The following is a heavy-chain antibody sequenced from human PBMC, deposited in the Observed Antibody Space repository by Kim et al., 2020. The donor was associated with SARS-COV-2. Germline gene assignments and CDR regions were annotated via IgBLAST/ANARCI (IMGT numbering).Heavy chain of an antibody. Sequence: ASVKVSCKTSGYTFSRYAMHWVRQAPGQSLEWVGWINVGNGETKYSQKLQGRVTITSDTSASTVYIFLSSLRSEDTAVYYCARGLGYSTNDFWGQGTLV. CDR2: INVGNGET. V-gene: IGHV1-3*01. CDR3: ARGLGYSTNDF. J-gene: IGHJ4*02. D-gene: IGHD2-8*01. CDR1: GYTFSRYA.